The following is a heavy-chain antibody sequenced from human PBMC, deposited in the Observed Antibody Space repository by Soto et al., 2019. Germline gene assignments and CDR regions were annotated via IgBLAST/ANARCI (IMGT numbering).Heavy chain of an antibody. J-gene: IGHJ6*02. CDR1: GGTXSSYA. V-gene: IGHV1-69*13. Sequence: SXKVSFKAFGGTXSSYAIGLVRQAPGQGLEWIGGIIPIFGTANYAQKFQGRVTITADESTSTAYMELSSLRSEDTAVYYCARRLVAAKDYYGMDVWGQGTTVTVSS. CDR3: ARRLVAAKDYYGMDV. CDR2: IIPIFGTA. D-gene: IGHD2-15*01.